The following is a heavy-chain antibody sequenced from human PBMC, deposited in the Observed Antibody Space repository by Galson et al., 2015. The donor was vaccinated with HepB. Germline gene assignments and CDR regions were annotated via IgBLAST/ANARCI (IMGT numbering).Heavy chain of an antibody. D-gene: IGHD5-18*01. J-gene: IGHJ6*02. CDR3: ARGKGTAMVRDYYGMDV. CDR1: GYTFTSYG. V-gene: IGHV1-18*04. Sequence: SVKVSCKASGYTFTSYGISWVRQAPGQGLEWMGWISAYNGNTNYAQKLQGRVTMTTDTSTSTAYMELRSLRSDDTAVYYCARGKGTAMVRDYYGMDVWSQGTTVTVSS. CDR2: ISAYNGNT.